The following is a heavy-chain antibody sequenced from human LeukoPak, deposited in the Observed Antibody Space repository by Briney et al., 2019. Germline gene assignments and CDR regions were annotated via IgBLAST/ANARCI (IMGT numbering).Heavy chain of an antibody. Sequence: GASVKVCCKASGGTFSSYAISCVRQAPGQGLEWMGGIIPIFGTANYAQKFQGRVTITADESTSTAYMELSSLRSEDTAVYYCARSGLNDFWSGYYNWFDPWGQGTLVTVSS. CDR1: GGTFSSYA. J-gene: IGHJ5*02. D-gene: IGHD3-3*01. CDR3: ARSGLNDFWSGYYNWFDP. V-gene: IGHV1-69*13. CDR2: IIPIFGTA.